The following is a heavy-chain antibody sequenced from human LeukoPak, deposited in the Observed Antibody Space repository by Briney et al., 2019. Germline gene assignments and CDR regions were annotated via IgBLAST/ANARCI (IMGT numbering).Heavy chain of an antibody. J-gene: IGHJ1*01. CDR3: ARGRGKKVAGTSTEYFQH. V-gene: IGHV1-8*01. CDR1: GYTFTSYD. D-gene: IGHD2-15*01. Sequence: ASVTVSCKASGYTFTSYDINWVRQATGQGLEWMGWMNPNSGNTGYAQKFQGRVTMTRNTSISTAYMELSSLRSEDTAVYYCARGRGKKVAGTSTEYFQHWGQGTLVTVSS. CDR2: MNPNSGNT.